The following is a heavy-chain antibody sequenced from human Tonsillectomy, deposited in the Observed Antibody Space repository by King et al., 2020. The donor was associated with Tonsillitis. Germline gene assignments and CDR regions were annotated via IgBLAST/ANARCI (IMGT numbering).Heavy chain of an antibody. D-gene: IGHD3-16*01. V-gene: IGHV3-30*18. Sequence: HVQLVESGGGVVQPGTSLRLSCTASGFTFSAFGLHWVRQAPGNGLERVALISYDGSKTYYADSVKGRFTISRDNSKNTLNLRMNSLRPDDTAVYYCAKDLVGAAFDYWGQGTLVTVSS. CDR2: ISYDGSKT. CDR1: GFTFSAFG. CDR3: AKDLVGAAFDY. J-gene: IGHJ4*02.